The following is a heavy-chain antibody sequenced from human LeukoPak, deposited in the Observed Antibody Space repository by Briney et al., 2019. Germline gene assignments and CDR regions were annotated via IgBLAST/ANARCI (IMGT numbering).Heavy chain of an antibody. D-gene: IGHD2-2*01. CDR1: GFTFSSYW. Sequence: GGSLRLSCAASGFTFSSYWIQWVRQAPGKGLVWVSHINSDGSNTDYADSVKGRFTISRDNAKNTLYLQMNSLRAEDTAVYYCASYVVPAIFDYWGQGTLVTVSS. V-gene: IGHV3-74*01. CDR2: INSDGSNT. CDR3: ASYVVPAIFDY. J-gene: IGHJ4*02.